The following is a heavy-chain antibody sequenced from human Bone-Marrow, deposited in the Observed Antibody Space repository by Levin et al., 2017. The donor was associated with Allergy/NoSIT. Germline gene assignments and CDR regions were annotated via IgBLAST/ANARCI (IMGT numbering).Heavy chain of an antibody. J-gene: IGHJ4*02. D-gene: IGHD4-23*01. CDR1: GFTFSSYW. Sequence: GGSLRLSCTASGFTFSSYWMHWVRQGPGKGLVWVSRINSDGSYTNYADSVKGRFTISRDNAKNTLYLQLNSLRAEDTAVYYCERDRDYGGNRFDYRGQGTLVPVYS. V-gene: IGHV3-74*01. CDR2: INSDGSYT. CDR3: ERDRDYGGNRFDY.